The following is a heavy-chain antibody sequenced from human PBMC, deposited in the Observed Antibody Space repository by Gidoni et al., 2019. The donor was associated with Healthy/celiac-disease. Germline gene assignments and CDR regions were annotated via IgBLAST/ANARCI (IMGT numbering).Heavy chain of an antibody. CDR1: GFTCSSYR. Sequence: EVQLVESGGGLVKPGGSLRLSCAASGFTCSSYRMNWVRQAPGKGLEWFSSISSSSSYIYYADSVKGRFTISRDNAKNSLYLQMNSLRAEDTAVYYCARDGTGSGVDYWGQGTLVTVSS. CDR3: ARDGTGSGVDY. V-gene: IGHV3-21*01. J-gene: IGHJ4*02. D-gene: IGHD3-9*01. CDR2: ISSSSSYI.